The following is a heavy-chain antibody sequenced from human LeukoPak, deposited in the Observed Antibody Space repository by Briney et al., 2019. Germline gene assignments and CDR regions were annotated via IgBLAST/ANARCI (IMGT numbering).Heavy chain of an antibody. V-gene: IGHV4-34*01. CDR3: ARGRGNEYGDYDY. CDR1: GESLSGYS. CDR2: VDHSGST. J-gene: IGHJ4*02. D-gene: IGHD4-17*01. Sequence: SETLSLTCAVYGESLSGYSCSWIRQPPGKGLEWIGEVDHSGSTNYNPSLKSRVTVSVETSKNQFSLNLNSVTAADTAVYYCARGRGNEYGDYDYWGQGTLVTVSS.